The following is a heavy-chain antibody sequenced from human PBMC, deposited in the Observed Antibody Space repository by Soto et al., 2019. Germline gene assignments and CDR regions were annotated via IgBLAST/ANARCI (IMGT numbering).Heavy chain of an antibody. CDR3: ARGRGYSCYDDAFDI. Sequence: GGSLRLSCAASGFTFSSYDMHWVRQATGKGLEWVSAIGTAGDPYYPGSVKGRFTISRENAKNSLYLQMNSRRAGDTALYYCARGRGYSCYDDAFDIWGQGTMVTVSS. J-gene: IGHJ3*02. D-gene: IGHD5-12*01. CDR1: GFTFSSYD. V-gene: IGHV3-13*05. CDR2: IGTAGDP.